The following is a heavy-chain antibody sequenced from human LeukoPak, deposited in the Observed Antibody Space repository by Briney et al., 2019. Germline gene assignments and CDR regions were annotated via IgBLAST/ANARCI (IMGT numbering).Heavy chain of an antibody. J-gene: IGHJ6*02. CDR2: INHSGST. V-gene: IGHV4-34*01. D-gene: IGHD2-2*01. CDR1: GGSFSVYY. Sequence: KPSETLSLTCAVCGGSFSVYYWSWIRQPPGKGLEWIGEINHSGSTNYNPSLKSRVTISVDTSKNQFSLKLSSVTAADTAVYYCARGRPAGGYCSSTSCSRGRPYGMDVWGQGTTVTVSS. CDR3: ARGRPAGGYCSSTSCSRGRPYGMDV.